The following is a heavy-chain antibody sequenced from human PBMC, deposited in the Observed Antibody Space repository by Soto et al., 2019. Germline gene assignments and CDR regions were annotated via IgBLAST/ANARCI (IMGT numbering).Heavy chain of an antibody. CDR2: IYYSGST. CDR3: ARVQVGYSSGWSYYYYGMDV. CDR1: GGSISSGGYY. Sequence: QVQLQESGPGLVKPSQTLSLTCTVSGGSISSGGYYWSWIRKHPGKGLEWIGYIYYSGSTYYNPSLKSRVTISVDTSKNQFSLKLSSVTAADTAVYYCARVQVGYSSGWSYYYYGMDVWGQGTTVTVSS. D-gene: IGHD6-19*01. V-gene: IGHV4-31*03. J-gene: IGHJ6*02.